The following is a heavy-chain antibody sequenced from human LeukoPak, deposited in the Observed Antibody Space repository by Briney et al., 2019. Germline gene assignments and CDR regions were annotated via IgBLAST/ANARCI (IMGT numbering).Heavy chain of an antibody. CDR3: ATGRTSYYDGSDYPILRY. CDR1: GFTFTSYD. Sequence: ASVKVSCKASGFTFTSYDINWVRQATGQGLEWMGWMNPDSGDTAYAQRFQGRFTMTRDTSITTAYMELSSLTSEDTAIYYCATGRTSYYDGSDYPILRYWGQGTLVTVSS. V-gene: IGHV1-8*01. CDR2: MNPDSGDT. J-gene: IGHJ4*02. D-gene: IGHD3-22*01.